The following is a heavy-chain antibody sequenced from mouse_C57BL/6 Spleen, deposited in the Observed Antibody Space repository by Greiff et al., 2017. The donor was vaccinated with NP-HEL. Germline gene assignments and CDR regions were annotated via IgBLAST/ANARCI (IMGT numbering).Heavy chain of an antibody. V-gene: IGHV5-9-1*02. Sequence: EVMLVESGEGLVKPGGSLKLSCAASGFTFSSYAMSWVRQTPEKRLEWVAYISSGGDYIYYADTVKGRFTISRDNARNTLYLQMSSLKSEDTAMYYCTRDPFIYDGYLPGAYWGQGTLVTVSA. J-gene: IGHJ3*01. CDR1: GFTFSSYA. CDR3: TRDPFIYDGYLPGAY. CDR2: ISSGGDYI. D-gene: IGHD2-3*01.